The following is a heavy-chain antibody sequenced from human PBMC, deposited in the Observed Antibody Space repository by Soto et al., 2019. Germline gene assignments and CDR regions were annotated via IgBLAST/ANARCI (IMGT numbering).Heavy chain of an antibody. J-gene: IGHJ4*02. V-gene: IGHV3-30*03. CDR2: ISYDGSNK. D-gene: IGHD3-9*01. CDR1: GFIFSSYG. CDR3: ATEYYDILTGYLKSGFDY. Sequence: QVQLVESGGGVVQPGRSLRLSCAASGFIFSSYGMHWVRQAPGKGLEWVAVISYDGSNKNYADSVKDRFTISRDNSKNTLYLQMNSLRPEDTALYYCATEYYDILTGYLKSGFDYWGQGTLVTVSS.